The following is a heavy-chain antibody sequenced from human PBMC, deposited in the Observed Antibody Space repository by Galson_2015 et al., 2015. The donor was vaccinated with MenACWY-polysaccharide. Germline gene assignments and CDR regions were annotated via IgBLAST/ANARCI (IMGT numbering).Heavy chain of an antibody. Sequence: SETLSLTCGVSGGSISSSNYWWSWVRQPPGKGLEWIGEISHSGTTNYNPSLKSRLTISIDKSKNQFSLNLSSVTAADTAVYYCARRDIYGRTTNYLAFDYWGQGTLVTVSS. D-gene: IGHD2/OR15-2a*01. CDR2: ISHSGTT. J-gene: IGHJ4*02. CDR3: ARRDIYGRTTNYLAFDY. CDR1: GGSISSSNYW. V-gene: IGHV4-4*02.